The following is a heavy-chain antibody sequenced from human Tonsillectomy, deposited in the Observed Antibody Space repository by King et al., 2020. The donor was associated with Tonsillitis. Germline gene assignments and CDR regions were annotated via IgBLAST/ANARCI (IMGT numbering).Heavy chain of an antibody. V-gene: IGHV3-15*01. Sequence: APGKGLEWVGRIKSKTDGGTTDYAAPVKGRFTISRDDSTNTLYLQMNSLKTEDTAVYFCASIRGYSDRSGYRVADYWGQGTLVIVS. D-gene: IGHD3-22*01. CDR2: IKSKTDGGTT. CDR3: ASIRGYSDRSGYRVADY. J-gene: IGHJ4*02.